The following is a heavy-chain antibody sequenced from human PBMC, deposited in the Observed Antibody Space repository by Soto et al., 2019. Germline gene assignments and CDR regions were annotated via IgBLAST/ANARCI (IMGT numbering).Heavy chain of an antibody. J-gene: IGHJ4*02. CDR2: IWSDGSNK. D-gene: IGHD2-21*02. V-gene: IGHV3-33*01. CDR3: ASGLMGDCGGDCYPGY. CDR1: GVTFSSYG. Sequence: GGSLRLSCAASGVTFSSYGMHWVRQAPGKGLEWVAVIWSDGSNKYYADSVKGRFTISRDNSKKTLYLQMNSLRAEDTAVYYCASGLMGDCGGDCYPGYWGQGTLVTVSS.